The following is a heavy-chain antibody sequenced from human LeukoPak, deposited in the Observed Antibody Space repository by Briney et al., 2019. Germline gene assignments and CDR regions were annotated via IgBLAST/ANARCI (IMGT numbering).Heavy chain of an antibody. CDR2: IYHSGST. CDR3: ARASHWNQLHYFDY. Sequence: SETLSLTCTVSGYSISSGYYWGWIRQPPGKGLEWIGSIYHSGSTNSNPSLKSRVTISLDKSKNHFSLNLSSVTAADSAMYYCARASHWNQLHYFDYWGQGTLVTVSS. V-gene: IGHV4-38-2*02. D-gene: IGHD1-1*01. CDR1: GYSISSGYY. J-gene: IGHJ4*02.